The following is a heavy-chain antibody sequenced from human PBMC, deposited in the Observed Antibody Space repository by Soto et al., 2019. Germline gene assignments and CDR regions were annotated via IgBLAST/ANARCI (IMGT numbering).Heavy chain of an antibody. Sequence: EVQLVESGGGLVQPGGSLRLSCAAYGFTFSNYWMSWVRQAPGKGLEWVANIKEDGSQKYYGDSVKGRSTVSRDNAKNSLYLQVNSLRGEDTAVYYCARYSGSYAILDWGQGTLVTVST. V-gene: IGHV3-7*04. CDR3: ARYSGSYAILD. CDR1: GFTFSNYW. CDR2: IKEDGSQK. D-gene: IGHD1-26*01. J-gene: IGHJ4*02.